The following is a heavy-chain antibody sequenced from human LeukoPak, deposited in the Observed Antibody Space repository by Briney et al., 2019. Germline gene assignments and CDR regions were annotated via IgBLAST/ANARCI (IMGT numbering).Heavy chain of an antibody. CDR3: ARGGRGSAAVVAPRSFDI. V-gene: IGHV3-53*01. CDR1: GFTVSSIH. J-gene: IGHJ3*02. CDR2: TCTGGNS. Sequence: GGSLRLSCAASGFTVSSIHMVWVRQAPGKGLEWVSVTCTGGNSYYADSVKGRFIISRDISKNTLYLQMNSLRAEDSALYYCARGGRGSAAVVAPRSFDIWGQGTMVTVSS. D-gene: IGHD3-22*01.